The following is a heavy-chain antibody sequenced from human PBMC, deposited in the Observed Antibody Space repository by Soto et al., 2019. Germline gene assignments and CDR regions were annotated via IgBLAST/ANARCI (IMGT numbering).Heavy chain of an antibody. CDR2: ISWSGNII. CDR3: AKGPYSSGWYWDH. Sequence: EVFLEESGGAVVQPGRSLRLSCTASGFKFEDYAMHWVRQAPGKGLEWVSRISWSGNIIEYADSVRGRFTIARDNGKNALYLQMNSLRPEDTAVYYCAKGPYSSGWYWDHWGQGTLVTVSS. J-gene: IGHJ4*02. D-gene: IGHD6-19*01. V-gene: IGHV3-9*01. CDR1: GFKFEDYA.